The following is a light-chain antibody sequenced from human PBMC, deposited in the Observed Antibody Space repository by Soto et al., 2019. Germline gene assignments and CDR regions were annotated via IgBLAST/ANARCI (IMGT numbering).Light chain of an antibody. Sequence: DIQMTQSASSVSASVGNSLTITCRASRDISNSLAWYQQTPGKAPKLLLRGASSLHRGVPSRFSGGGAATEFTLTISSLQSEDFAVYYCQQYNNWPPITFGQGTRLEIK. V-gene: IGKV1-12*01. J-gene: IGKJ5*01. CDR1: RDISNS. CDR3: QQYNNWPPIT. CDR2: GAS.